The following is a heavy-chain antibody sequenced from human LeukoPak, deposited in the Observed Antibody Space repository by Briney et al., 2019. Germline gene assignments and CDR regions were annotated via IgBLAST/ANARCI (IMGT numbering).Heavy chain of an antibody. J-gene: IGHJ4*02. V-gene: IGHV3-21*01. D-gene: IGHD5-24*01. CDR3: ARGDGYDFFDY. Sequence: GRSLRLSCAASGFTFSTYTMSWVRQAPGKGLEWVASIRSSSTYIQYADSVKGRFTISRDNAKNSLFLQMNSLRAEDTAVYYCARGDGYDFFDYWGQGTLVTVSS. CDR2: IRSSSTYI. CDR1: GFTFSTYT.